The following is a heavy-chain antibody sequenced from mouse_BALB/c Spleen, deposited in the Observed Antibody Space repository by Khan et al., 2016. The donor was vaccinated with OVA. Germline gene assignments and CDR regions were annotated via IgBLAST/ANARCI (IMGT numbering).Heavy chain of an antibody. Sequence: QVQLQQSGAELVRPGASVKLSCKASGYTFTSYWMNWVKQRPGQGLEWIGMIDPSDSETHYNQMFKDKATLTVDKSSSTAYMQLSSLTSEDSAVXYCASGYRYPVPFAYWGQGTLVTVSA. J-gene: IGHJ3*01. D-gene: IGHD2-14*01. CDR2: IDPSDSET. V-gene: IGHV1-61*01. CDR1: GYTFTSYW. CDR3: ASGYRYPVPFAY.